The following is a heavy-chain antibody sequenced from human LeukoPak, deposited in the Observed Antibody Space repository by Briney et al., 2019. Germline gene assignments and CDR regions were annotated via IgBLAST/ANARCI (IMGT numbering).Heavy chain of an antibody. CDR3: ASISAVFGAVRWFDP. CDR1: GASISSHSSY. CDR2: MYYSGNN. J-gene: IGHJ5*02. V-gene: IGHV4-39*07. Sequence: SETLSLTCTVSGASISSHSSYWGWIRQPPGKGLEWIGNMYYSGNNYSNPSLKSRVTISIDTSKNQFSLKLTSVTAADTAVYYCASISAVFGAVRWFDPWGQGTLVTVSS. D-gene: IGHD3-3*01.